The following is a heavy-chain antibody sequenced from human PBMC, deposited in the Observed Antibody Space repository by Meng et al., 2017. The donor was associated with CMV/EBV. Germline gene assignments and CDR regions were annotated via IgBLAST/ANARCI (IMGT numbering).Heavy chain of an antibody. CDR2: ISVYNGNT. CDR1: GYTFTSYG. V-gene: IGHV1-18*01. J-gene: IGHJ4*02. CDR3: ARDRTYYDFWSGYPLGY. D-gene: IGHD3-3*01. Sequence: ASVKVSCKASGYTFTSYGISWVRQAPGQGLEWMGWISVYNGNTNYAQKFQGRVTMTTDTSTRTAYMELRSLRSDDTVVYYCARDRTYYDFWSGYPLGYWGQGTLVTVSS.